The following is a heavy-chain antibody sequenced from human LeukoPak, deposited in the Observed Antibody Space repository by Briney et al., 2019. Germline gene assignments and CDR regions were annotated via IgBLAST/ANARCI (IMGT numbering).Heavy chain of an antibody. CDR1: GIDISYHY. J-gene: IGHJ4*02. Sequence: PGGSLRLSCVASGIDISYHYVGWVRQAPGKGLEWVSVIHTGGTTHYADSVKGRFTISRDNAKNSLYLQMNSLRAEDTAVYYCARDRPVTQTGGFDYWGQGTLVTVSS. CDR3: ARDRPVTQTGGFDY. CDR2: IHTGGTT. V-gene: IGHV3-66*01. D-gene: IGHD4-17*01.